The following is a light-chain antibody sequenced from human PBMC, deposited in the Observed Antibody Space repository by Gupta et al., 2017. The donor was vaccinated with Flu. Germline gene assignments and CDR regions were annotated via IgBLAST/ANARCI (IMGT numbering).Light chain of an antibody. CDR1: TGAVTCDSY. Sequence: QTVVTQEPSLTVSPGGPVTPTSASSTGAVTCDSYANCFQQKSGQAPRTLIYTTTNRHSWTPARFSGSLLGGKAALTLSGVQPEDESDYYCLLFNGATWVFGGGTRLTVL. J-gene: IGLJ3*02. CDR2: TTT. V-gene: IGLV7-43*01. CDR3: LLFNGATWV.